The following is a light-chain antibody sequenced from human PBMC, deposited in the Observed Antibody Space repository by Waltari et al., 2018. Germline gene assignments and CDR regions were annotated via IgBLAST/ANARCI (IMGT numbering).Light chain of an antibody. J-gene: IGKJ5*01. Sequence: DIVMTQSPATLSVSPGERATLSCRASQSVNTNLGWYQQRPGQAPRVLIYGASIRANGLPARFSGSGSGTECTLTISSLQSEDFAVYSCQQYHKWHPMTFGQGTRLEIK. CDR3: QQYHKWHPMT. CDR1: QSVNTN. CDR2: GAS. V-gene: IGKV3-15*01.